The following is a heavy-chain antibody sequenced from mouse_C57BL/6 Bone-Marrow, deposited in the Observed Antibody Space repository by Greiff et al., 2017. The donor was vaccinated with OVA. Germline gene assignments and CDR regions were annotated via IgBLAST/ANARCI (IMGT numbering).Heavy chain of an antibody. CDR1: GFTFSDYG. J-gene: IGHJ4*01. CDR2: ISNLAYSI. CDR3: ASLYSPYAMDY. V-gene: IGHV5-15*01. D-gene: IGHD2-12*01. Sequence: EVKLVESGGGLVQPGGSLKLSCAASGFTFSDYGMAWVRQAPRKGPEWVAFISNLAYSIYYADTVTGRFTISRENAKNTLYLEMSSLRSEDTAMYYCASLYSPYAMDYWGQGTSVTVSS.